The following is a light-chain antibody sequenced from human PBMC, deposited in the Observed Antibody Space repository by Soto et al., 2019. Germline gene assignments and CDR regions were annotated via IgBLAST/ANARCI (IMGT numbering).Light chain of an antibody. CDR2: DVT. CDR3: SSYTDTKPLV. J-gene: IGLJ1*01. Sequence: QSALAQSPSASGSPGQSVTISCTGTSSDIGGYNSVSWYQQHPGKAPKVMIYDVTKRPSGVPDRFSGSKSGNTASLTVSALQAEDEADYYCSSYTDTKPLVFGTGTKVTVL. V-gene: IGLV2-8*01. CDR1: SSDIGGYNS.